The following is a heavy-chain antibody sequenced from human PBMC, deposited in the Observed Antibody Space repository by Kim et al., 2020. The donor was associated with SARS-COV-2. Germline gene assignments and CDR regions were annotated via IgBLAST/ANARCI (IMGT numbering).Heavy chain of an antibody. D-gene: IGHD3-10*01. CDR1: GYTFTSYG. CDR3: ARVRNYYGSGSYLSDP. V-gene: IGHV1-18*01. CDR2: ISAYNGNT. J-gene: IGHJ5*02. Sequence: ASVKVSCKASGYTFTSYGISWVRQAPGQGLEWMGWISAYNGNTNYAQKLQGRVTMTTDTSTSTAYMELRSLRSDDTAVYYCARVRNYYGSGSYLSDPWGQGTLVTVSS.